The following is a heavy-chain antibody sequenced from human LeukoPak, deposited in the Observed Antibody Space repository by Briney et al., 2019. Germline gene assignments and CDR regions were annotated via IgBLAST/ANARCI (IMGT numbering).Heavy chain of an antibody. J-gene: IGHJ6*03. CDR2: ISSSSSTI. V-gene: IGHV3-48*01. Sequence: GGSLRLSCAASGFTFSSYSMNWVRQAPGKGLEWVSYISSSSSTIYYADSVKGRFTISRDNSKNTLYLQMNSLRAEDTAVYYCAKDGGGYYPYYYYYMDVWGKGTTDTISS. CDR3: AKDGGGYYPYYYYYMDV. CDR1: GFTFSSYS. D-gene: IGHD3-22*01.